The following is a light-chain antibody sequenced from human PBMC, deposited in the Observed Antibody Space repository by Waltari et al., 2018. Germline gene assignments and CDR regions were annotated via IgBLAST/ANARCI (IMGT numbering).Light chain of an antibody. Sequence: DIQMTQSPSTLSASVGDTVTITCRASQSISSWLAWYHQKPGKAPKLLIYDASSLDSGVPSRFSGSGSGTDFTLTISSLQPDDFATYYCQQYNSYPWTFGQGTKVEIK. J-gene: IGKJ1*01. CDR2: DAS. CDR1: QSISSW. CDR3: QQYNSYPWT. V-gene: IGKV1-5*01.